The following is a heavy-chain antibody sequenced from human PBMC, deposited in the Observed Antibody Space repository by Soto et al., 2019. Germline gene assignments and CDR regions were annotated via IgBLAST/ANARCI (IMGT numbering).Heavy chain of an antibody. D-gene: IGHD2-21*02. CDR2: IIPIFGTA. CDR1: GGTFSSYA. CDR3: ARSLTYCGGDCYPYYFDY. Sequence: ASVKVSCTASGGTFSSYAISWVRQAPGQGLEWMGGIIPIFGTANYAQKFQGRVTITADESTSTAYMELSSLRSEDTAVYYCARSLTYCGGDCYPYYFDYWGQGTLVTVSS. J-gene: IGHJ4*02. V-gene: IGHV1-69*13.